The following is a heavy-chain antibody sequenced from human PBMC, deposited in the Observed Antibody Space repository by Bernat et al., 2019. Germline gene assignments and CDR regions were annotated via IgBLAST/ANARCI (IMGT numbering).Heavy chain of an antibody. V-gene: IGHV3-30-3*01. CDR1: GFTFSSYA. D-gene: IGHD3-10*01. Sequence: QVQLVESGGGVVQPGRSLRLSCAASGFTFSSYAMHWVRQAPGKGLEWVAVISYDGSNKYYADSVKGRFTISRDNSKNTLYLQMNSLRAEDTAVYYCASPGSSGSYYAPGYYFDHWGQGTLVTVSS. CDR3: ASPGSSGSYYAPGYYFDH. J-gene: IGHJ4*02. CDR2: ISYDGSNK.